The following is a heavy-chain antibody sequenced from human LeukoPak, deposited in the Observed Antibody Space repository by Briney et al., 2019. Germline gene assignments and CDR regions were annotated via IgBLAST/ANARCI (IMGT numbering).Heavy chain of an antibody. D-gene: IGHD2-2*01. CDR3: ARDEDIVVVPGFY. V-gene: IGHV1-18*01. J-gene: IGHJ4*02. Sequence: GESLKISCKGSGYSFTSYGISWVRQAPGQGLEWMGWISAYNGNTNYAQKLQGRVTMTTDTSTSTAYMELRSLRSDDTAVYYCARDEDIVVVPGFYWGQGTLVTVSS. CDR2: ISAYNGNT. CDR1: GYSFTSYG.